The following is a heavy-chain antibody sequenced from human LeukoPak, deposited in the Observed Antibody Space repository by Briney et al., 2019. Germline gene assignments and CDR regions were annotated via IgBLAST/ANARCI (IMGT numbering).Heavy chain of an antibody. Sequence: SETLSLTCTASGGSISSYYWSWIRQPPGKGLEWIGYIYYSGSTNYNPSLKSRVTISVDTSKNQFSLKLSSVTAADTAVYYCARRWDYGDYGVYFDYWGQGTLVTVSS. CDR2: IYYSGST. J-gene: IGHJ4*02. CDR1: GGSISSYY. CDR3: ARRWDYGDYGVYFDY. D-gene: IGHD4-17*01. V-gene: IGHV4-59*08.